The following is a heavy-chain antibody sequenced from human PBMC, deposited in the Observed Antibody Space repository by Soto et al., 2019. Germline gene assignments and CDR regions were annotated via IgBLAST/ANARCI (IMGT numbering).Heavy chain of an antibody. Sequence: QLQLQESGSGLVKPSQTLSLTCAVSGGSISSGGYSWSWIRQPPGKGLEWIGYIYHSGSTYYNPSLKSRATVSVARSKHPCSLQLSSVTASDTAVYYCARVPGPWGQGTLVTVSS. CDR1: GGSISSGGYS. CDR3: ARVPGP. J-gene: IGHJ5*02. V-gene: IGHV4-30-2*01. CDR2: IYHSGST.